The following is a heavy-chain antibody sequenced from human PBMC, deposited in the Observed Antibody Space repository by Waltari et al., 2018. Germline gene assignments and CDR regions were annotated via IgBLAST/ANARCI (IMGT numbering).Heavy chain of an antibody. J-gene: IGHJ3*01. D-gene: IGHD3-9*01. CDR2: MYYTGRV. CDR3: VRDRGGLTHFDWFLSV. CDR1: GGTITRHH. V-gene: IGHV4-59*11. Sequence: QVYLQESGPGLVKPSETLSLTCTVSGGTITRHHWGWVRQPPGMGLEWIGYMYYTGRVNFTPSFRSRITMSVDTSKNLFFLNLSSVTAADTAMYYCVRDRGGLTHFDWFLSVWGQGKMVLVSS.